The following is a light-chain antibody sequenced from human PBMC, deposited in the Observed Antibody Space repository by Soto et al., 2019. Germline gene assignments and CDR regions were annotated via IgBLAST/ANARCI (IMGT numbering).Light chain of an antibody. V-gene: IGKV3-20*01. Sequence: EIVLTQSPGTLSLSPGERATLSCRASQSVSGSYLAWYQLKPGQAPRLLVYDASSRVAGIPNRFSGSGSGIDFTLTISRLEPEDFAVYYCQQYGSSPETFGQGTKLEI. CDR3: QQYGSSPET. J-gene: IGKJ2*01. CDR1: QSVSGSY. CDR2: DAS.